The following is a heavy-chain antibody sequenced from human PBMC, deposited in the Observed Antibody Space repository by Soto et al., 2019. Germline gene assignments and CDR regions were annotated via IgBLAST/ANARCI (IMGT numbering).Heavy chain of an antibody. V-gene: IGHV3-30*18. CDR3: AKVPYGSGSAFDI. Sequence: QVQLVESGGGVVQPGRSLRLSCAASGFTFSSYGMHWVRQAPGKGLEWVAVISYDGSNKYYADSVKGRFTISGDNSKNTLYLQMNSLRAEDTAVYYYAKVPYGSGSAFDIWGQGTMVTVSS. D-gene: IGHD1-26*01. J-gene: IGHJ3*02. CDR1: GFTFSSYG. CDR2: ISYDGSNK.